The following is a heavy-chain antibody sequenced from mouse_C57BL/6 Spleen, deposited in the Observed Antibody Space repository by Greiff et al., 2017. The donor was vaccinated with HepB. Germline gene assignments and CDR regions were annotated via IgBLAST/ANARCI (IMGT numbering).Heavy chain of an antibody. Sequence: VQRVESGPELVKPGASVKISCKASGYAFSSSWMNWVKQRPGKGLEWIGRIYPGDGDTNYNGKFKGKATLTADKSSSTAYMQLSSLTSEDSAVYFCAREVGRGYVDVWGTGTTVTVSS. V-gene: IGHV1-82*01. CDR1: GYAFSSSW. J-gene: IGHJ1*03. CDR2: IYPGDGDT. D-gene: IGHD4-1*01. CDR3: AREVGRGYVDV.